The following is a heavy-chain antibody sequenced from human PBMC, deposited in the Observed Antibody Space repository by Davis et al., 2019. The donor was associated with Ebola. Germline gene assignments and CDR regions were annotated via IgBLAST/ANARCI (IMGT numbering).Heavy chain of an antibody. CDR2: ISSSSSYI. V-gene: IGHV3-21*01. Sequence: GESLKISCAASGFTFSSYSMNWVRQAPGKGLEWVSSISSSSSYIYYADSVKGRFTISRDNAKNSLYLQMNSLRAEDTAVYYCARSGYDRRDYYYYGMDVWGQGTTVTVSS. D-gene: IGHD5-12*01. CDR1: GFTFSSYS. J-gene: IGHJ6*02. CDR3: ARSGYDRRDYYYYGMDV.